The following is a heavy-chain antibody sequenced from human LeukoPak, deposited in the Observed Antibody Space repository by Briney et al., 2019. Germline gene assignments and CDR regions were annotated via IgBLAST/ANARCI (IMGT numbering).Heavy chain of an antibody. D-gene: IGHD6-19*01. V-gene: IGHV3-53*05. Sequence: GGSLRLSCAASGFTVSNENINWVRQAPGKGLEWVSIIYTTGGTSYADSVRGRFTISRDNAKNSLYLQMNSLRAEDTALYYCIAVAGTDRGSEAFDYWGQGTLVTASS. CDR1: GFTVSNEN. CDR2: IYTTGGT. J-gene: IGHJ4*02. CDR3: IAVAGTDRGSEAFDY.